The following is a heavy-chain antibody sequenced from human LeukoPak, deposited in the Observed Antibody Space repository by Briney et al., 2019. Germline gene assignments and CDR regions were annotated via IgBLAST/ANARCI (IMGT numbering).Heavy chain of an antibody. CDR2: INHSGST. CDR3: ARRFIALDY. Sequence: PSETLSLTCAVYGGSFSGYYWSWIRQPPGKGLEWIGEINHSGSTNYNPSLKSRVTISVDTSKNQFSLKLSSVTAADTAVYYCARRFIALDYGGQGTLVTVSS. CDR1: GGSFSGYY. J-gene: IGHJ4*02. V-gene: IGHV4-34*01. D-gene: IGHD6-13*01.